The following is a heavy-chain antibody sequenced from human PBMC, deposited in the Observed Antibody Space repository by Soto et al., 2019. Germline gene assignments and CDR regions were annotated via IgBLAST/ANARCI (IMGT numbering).Heavy chain of an antibody. CDR2: INAGNGNT. CDR1: GYTFTSYA. J-gene: IGHJ4*02. D-gene: IGHD3-10*01. Sequence: QVQLVQSGAEVKKPGASVKVSCKASGYTFTSYAMHWVRQAPGQRLEWMGWINAGNGNTKYSQKFQGRVTITRDTSASTAYMERSSLRAEDTAVYYFARAPGFGEADYWGQGTLVTVSS. CDR3: ARAPGFGEADY. V-gene: IGHV1-3*01.